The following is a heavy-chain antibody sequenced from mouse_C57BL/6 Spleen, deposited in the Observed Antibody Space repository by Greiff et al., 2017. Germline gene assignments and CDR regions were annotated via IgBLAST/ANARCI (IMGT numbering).Heavy chain of an antibody. V-gene: IGHV5-4*01. Sequence: EVMLVESGGGLVKPGGSLKLSCAASGFTFSSYAMSWVRQTPEKRLEWVATISDGGSYTYYPDNVKGRFTISRDNAKNNLYLQMSHLKSEDTAMYYCAREGDGHFAYWGQGTLVTVSA. CDR1: GFTFSSYA. D-gene: IGHD2-3*01. CDR2: ISDGGSYT. CDR3: AREGDGHFAY. J-gene: IGHJ3*01.